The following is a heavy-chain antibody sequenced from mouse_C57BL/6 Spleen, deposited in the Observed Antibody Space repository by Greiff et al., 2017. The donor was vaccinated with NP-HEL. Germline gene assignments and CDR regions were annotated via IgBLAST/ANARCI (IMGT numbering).Heavy chain of an antibody. CDR3: ARDPGNAFAY. CDR1: GYSITSGYY. Sequence: EVKLMESGPGLVKPSQSLSLTCSVTGYSITSGYYWNWIRQFPGNKLEWMGYISYDGSNNYNPSLKNRISITRDTSKNQFFLKLNSVTTEDTATYYCARDPGNAFAYWGQGTLVTVSA. CDR2: ISYDGSN. V-gene: IGHV3-6*01. D-gene: IGHD2-1*01. J-gene: IGHJ3*01.